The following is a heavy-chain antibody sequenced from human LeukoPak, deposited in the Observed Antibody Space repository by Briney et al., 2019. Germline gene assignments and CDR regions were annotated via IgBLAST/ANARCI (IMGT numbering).Heavy chain of an antibody. CDR1: GFTFSNYV. J-gene: IGHJ4*02. V-gene: IGHV3-30-3*01. CDR2: ISYDGSNK. D-gene: IGHD3-10*02. Sequence: PGGSLRVSCTASGFTFSNYVIHWVRQAPGKGLEWVAFISYDGSNKYYADSVNGRFTISRDNSKNTLYLQMNNLKTEDSAVYYCATGTVRQQLIPGYWGQGTLVTVSS. CDR3: ATGTVRQQLIPGY.